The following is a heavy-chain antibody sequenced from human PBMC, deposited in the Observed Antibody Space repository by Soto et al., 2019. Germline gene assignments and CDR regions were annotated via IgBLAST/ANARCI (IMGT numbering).Heavy chain of an antibody. J-gene: IGHJ4*02. Sequence: GGSLRLSCAVSAFTFSSYWMAWVRQAPGKGLEWVASISQDGSDQYYVDSVKGRFTISRDNARDSLFLQMNSLRAEDTALYFCASDQWRLFDHWGQGTLVTVSS. V-gene: IGHV3-7*05. CDR2: ISQDGSDQ. CDR3: ASDQWRLFDH. CDR1: AFTFSSYW. D-gene: IGHD6-19*01.